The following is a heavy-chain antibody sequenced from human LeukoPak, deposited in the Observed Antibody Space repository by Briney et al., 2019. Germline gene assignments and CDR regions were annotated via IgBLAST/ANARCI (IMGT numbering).Heavy chain of an antibody. V-gene: IGHV4-59*01. CDR1: GGSISSYY. Sequence: SETLSLTCTVSGGSISSYYWSWLRQPPGKGLEWLGYIYYSGSTNYNPSLKSRVTISVDTSKNQFSLKLSSVTAADTAVYYCARGPVGGTTYNDGDAFDIWGQGTMVTVSS. J-gene: IGHJ3*02. CDR3: ARGPVGGTTYNDGDAFDI. CDR2: IYYSGST. D-gene: IGHD1-7*01.